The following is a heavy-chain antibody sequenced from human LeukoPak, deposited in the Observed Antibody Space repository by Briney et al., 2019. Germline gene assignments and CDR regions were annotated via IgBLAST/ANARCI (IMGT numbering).Heavy chain of an antibody. J-gene: IGHJ4*02. CDR2: ISSSSSTI. Sequence: PGRSLRLSCAASGFTFSSYGMHWVRQAPGKGLEWVSYISSSSSTIYYADSVKGRFTISRDNAKNSLYLQMNSLRAEDTAVYYCAGEDTAMMLGSFDYWGQGTLVTVSS. CDR3: AGEDTAMMLGSFDY. V-gene: IGHV3-48*04. D-gene: IGHD5-18*01. CDR1: GFTFSSYG.